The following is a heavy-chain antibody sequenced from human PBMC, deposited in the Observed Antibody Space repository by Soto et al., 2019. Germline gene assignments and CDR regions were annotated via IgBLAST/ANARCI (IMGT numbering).Heavy chain of an antibody. D-gene: IGHD2-8*01. J-gene: IGHJ6*02. CDR2: IIPIFGTA. CDR3: ARGAEIVLMITKRRPTYYYHGMDV. Sequence: SVKVSCKASGGTFSSYAISWVRQAPGQGLEWMGGIIPIFGTANYAQKFQGRVTITADESTSTAYMELSSLRSEDTAVYYCARGAEIVLMITKRRPTYYYHGMDVWGQGTTVTV. V-gene: IGHV1-69*13. CDR1: GGTFSSYA.